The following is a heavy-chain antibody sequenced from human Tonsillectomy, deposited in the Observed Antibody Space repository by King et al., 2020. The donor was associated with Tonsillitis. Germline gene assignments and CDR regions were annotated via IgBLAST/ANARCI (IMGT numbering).Heavy chain of an antibody. CDR1: GFTFSDYF. Sequence: VQLVESGGGLVKPGGSLRLSCAASGFTFSDYFMTWIRQAPGQGLDWVSYISGRVRSIDYADSERGRFTISRDNAKNLLYLQMNSLRDEDTAVYFCARGRLGGNSDYLYMDVWGKGTTVTVSS. CDR3: ARGRLGGNSDYLYMDV. J-gene: IGHJ6*03. D-gene: IGHD4-23*01. V-gene: IGHV3-11*01. CDR2: ISGRVRSI.